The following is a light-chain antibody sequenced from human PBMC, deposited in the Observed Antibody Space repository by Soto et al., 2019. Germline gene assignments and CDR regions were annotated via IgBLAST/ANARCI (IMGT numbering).Light chain of an antibody. CDR1: QSVLYNFNNKKY. CDR3: QQYYSITIT. J-gene: IGKJ5*01. Sequence: DIVMTQSPDSLAVSLGERATINCKSSQSVLYNFNNKKYLAWYQQKPGQPPKLLIYWASTRESGVPDRFSGSGSGTDFTLNIGSLQAEDVAVYYCQQYYSITITFGQGTRLEIK. V-gene: IGKV4-1*01. CDR2: WAS.